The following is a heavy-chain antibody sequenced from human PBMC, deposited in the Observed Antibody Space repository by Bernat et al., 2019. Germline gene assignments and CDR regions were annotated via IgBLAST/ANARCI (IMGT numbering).Heavy chain of an antibody. CDR3: AREGTLYGDYVGY. Sequence: QVQLQQWGAGLLKPSETLSLTCAVYGGSFSGYYWSWIRQPPGKGLEWIGEINHRGSTNYNPSLKSRVTISVDTSKNQFSLKLSSVTAADTAVYYCAREGTLYGDYVGYWGQGTLVTVSS. V-gene: IGHV4-34*01. CDR1: GGSFSGYY. J-gene: IGHJ4*02. CDR2: INHRGST. D-gene: IGHD4-17*01.